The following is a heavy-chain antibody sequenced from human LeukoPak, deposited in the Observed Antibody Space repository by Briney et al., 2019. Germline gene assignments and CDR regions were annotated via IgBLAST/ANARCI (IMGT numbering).Heavy chain of an antibody. D-gene: IGHD2-2*01. CDR1: GYTFTSYG. CDR3: ARGTRLYCSSTSCLYYYYYGMDV. J-gene: IGHJ6*02. V-gene: IGHV1-18*01. Sequence: ASVKVSCKASGYTFTSYGISWVRQAPGHGLEWMGWISAHNGNTNYAQKLQGRVTMTTDTSTSTAYMELRSLRSDDTAVYYCARGTRLYCSSTSCLYYYYYGMDVWGQGTTVTVSS. CDR2: ISAHNGNT.